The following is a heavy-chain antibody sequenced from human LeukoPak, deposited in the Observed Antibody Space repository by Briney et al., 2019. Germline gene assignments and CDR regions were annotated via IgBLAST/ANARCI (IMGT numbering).Heavy chain of an antibody. D-gene: IGHD3-3*01. J-gene: IGHJ3*02. CDR1: GGSISSSNW. V-gene: IGHV4-4*02. Sequence: SGTLSLTCAVSGGSISSSNWWSWVRQPPGKGLEWIGEIYHSGSTNYNPSLKSRVTISVDTSKNQFSLKVSSVTAADTAVYYCSRGDFSSGPSRDAFDIWGQGTMVTVSS. CDR2: IYHSGST. CDR3: SRGDFSSGPSRDAFDI.